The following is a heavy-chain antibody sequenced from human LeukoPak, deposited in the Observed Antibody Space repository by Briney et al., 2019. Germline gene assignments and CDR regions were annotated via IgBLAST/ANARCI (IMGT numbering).Heavy chain of an antibody. CDR1: GGSISSYY. J-gene: IGHJ4*02. CDR3: ARGPRRLYGDNTRAFDY. D-gene: IGHD4-23*01. Sequence: PSETLSLTCTVSGGSISSYYWSWIRQPPGKGLEWIGYIYYSGNTNYNPSLKSRVTISVDTSKKQFSLNVTSVTAADTAVYYCARGPRRLYGDNTRAFDYWGQGTLVTVSS. V-gene: IGHV4-59*12. CDR2: IYYSGNT.